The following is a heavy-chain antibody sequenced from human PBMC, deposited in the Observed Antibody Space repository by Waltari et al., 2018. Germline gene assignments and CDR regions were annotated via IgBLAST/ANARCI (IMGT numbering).Heavy chain of an antibody. CDR2: ISGSGYTA. Sequence: EVQLLESGGGLVQPGGSLRLSCAASGFTFSSSGMSWVRQSPGKGLGGVSSISGSGYTAYYAASVKGRFSISRDNSENTLYLQMNSLRADDTAVYFCAKDRHNMDVWGQGTTVTVSS. CDR1: GFTFSSSG. CDR3: AKDRHNMDV. V-gene: IGHV3-23*01. D-gene: IGHD2-21*01. J-gene: IGHJ6*02.